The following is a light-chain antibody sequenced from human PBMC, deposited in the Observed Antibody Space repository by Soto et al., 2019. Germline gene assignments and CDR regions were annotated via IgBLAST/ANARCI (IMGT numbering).Light chain of an antibody. Sequence: QSVMTQPPSVSGAPGQRVTISCTRSSSNIGSGYDVHWYQQLPGTAPKLLIYGNTNRPSGVPDRFSGSKSGNSASLAITGLQAEDEAGYYCQSYDSSLSDWVFGGGTKVTVL. CDR2: GNT. J-gene: IGLJ3*02. CDR1: SSNIGSGYD. CDR3: QSYDSSLSDWV. V-gene: IGLV1-40*01.